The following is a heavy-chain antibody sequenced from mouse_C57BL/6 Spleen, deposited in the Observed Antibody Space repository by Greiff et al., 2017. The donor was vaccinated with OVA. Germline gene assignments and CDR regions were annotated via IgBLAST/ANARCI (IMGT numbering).Heavy chain of an antibody. CDR3: ARIDYDGEAMDY. CDR2: ISYDGSN. CDR1: GYSITSGYY. V-gene: IGHV3-6*01. D-gene: IGHD2-4*01. J-gene: IGHJ4*01. Sequence: ESGPGLVKPSQSLSLTCSVTGYSITSGYYWNWIRQFPGNKLEWMGYISYDGSNNYNPSLKNRISITRDTSKNQFFLKLNSVTTEDTATYYCARIDYDGEAMDYWGQGTSVTVSS.